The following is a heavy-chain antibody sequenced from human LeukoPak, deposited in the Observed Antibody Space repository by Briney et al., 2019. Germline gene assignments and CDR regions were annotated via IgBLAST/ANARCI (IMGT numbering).Heavy chain of an antibody. Sequence: PSETLSLTCTVSGGSISSYYWSWIRQPPGKGLEWIGYIYYSGSTNYNPSLKSRVTISVDTSKNQFSLKLSSVTAADTAVYYCARQGIVVPAFDYWGQGTLVTVSS. CDR1: GGSISSYY. D-gene: IGHD1-26*01. CDR2: IYYSGST. V-gene: IGHV4-59*08. CDR3: ARQGIVVPAFDY. J-gene: IGHJ4*02.